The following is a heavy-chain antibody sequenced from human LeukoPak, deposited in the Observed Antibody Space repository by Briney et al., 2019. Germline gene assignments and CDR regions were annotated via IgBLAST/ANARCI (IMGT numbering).Heavy chain of an antibody. CDR1: GGSFSGYY. CDR3: ARGRLNFCSGGSCYSAALLLDRRKYYYYGMDV. Sequence: PSETLSLTCAVYGGSFSGYYWSWIRQPPGKWLEWIGEINHSGSTNYNPSLKSRVTISVDTSKNQFSLKLSSVTAADTAVYYCARGRLNFCSGGSCYSAALLLDRRKYYYYGMDVWGQGTTVTVSS. J-gene: IGHJ6*02. V-gene: IGHV4-34*01. CDR2: INHSGST. D-gene: IGHD2-15*01.